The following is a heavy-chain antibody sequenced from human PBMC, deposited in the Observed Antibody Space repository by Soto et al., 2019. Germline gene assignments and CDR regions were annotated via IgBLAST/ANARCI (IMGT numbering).Heavy chain of an antibody. D-gene: IGHD3-3*01. V-gene: IGHV1-18*04. CDR1: GYTFTSYG. CDR3: ARVLYYDFWSGPYYYYYGMDV. J-gene: IGHJ6*02. CDR2: ISAYNGNT. Sequence: ASVKVSCKASGYTFTSYGISWVRQAPGQGLEWMGWISAYNGNTNYAQKLQGRVTMTTDTSTSTAYMELRSLRSDDTAVYYCARVLYYDFWSGPYYYYYGMDVWGQGTTVTVSS.